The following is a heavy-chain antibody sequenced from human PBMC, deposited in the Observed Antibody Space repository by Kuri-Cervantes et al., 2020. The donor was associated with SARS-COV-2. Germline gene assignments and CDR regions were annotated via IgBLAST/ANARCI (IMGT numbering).Heavy chain of an antibody. CDR2: ISWDGGST. J-gene: IGHJ4*02. CDR1: GFTFDDYT. CDR3: ARGGDGYNFYFGFDY. D-gene: IGHD5-24*01. Sequence: GESLKISCAASGFTFDDYTMHWVRQAPGKGLEWVSLISWDGGSTYYADSVKGRFTISRDNSKNSLYLQRNSLRAEDTALYYCARGGDGYNFYFGFDYWGQGTLVTVSS. V-gene: IGHV3-43*01.